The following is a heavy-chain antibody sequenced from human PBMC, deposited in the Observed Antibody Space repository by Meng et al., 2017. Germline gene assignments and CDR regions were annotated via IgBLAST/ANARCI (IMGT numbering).Heavy chain of an antibody. D-gene: IGHD5-12*01. CDR3: ASKGGLSTYNWFDP. CDR1: GGSSSSGGYY. J-gene: IGHJ5*02. V-gene: IGHV4-31*03. CDR2: IYYSGST. Sequence: QGPCPGTVKPSQTLSLTCTVSGGSSSSGGYYWSWIRQHPGKGLEWIGYIYYSGSTYYNPSLKSRVTISVDTSKNQFSLKLSSVTAADTAVYYCASKGGLSTYNWFDPWGQGTLVTVSS.